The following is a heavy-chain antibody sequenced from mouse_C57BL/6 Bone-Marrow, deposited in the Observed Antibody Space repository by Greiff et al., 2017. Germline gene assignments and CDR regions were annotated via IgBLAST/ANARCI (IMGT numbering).Heavy chain of an antibody. CDR2: IYPRSGNT. V-gene: IGHV1-81*01. D-gene: IGHD2-13*01. Sequence: VQLQQSGAELARPGASVKLSCKASGYTFTSYGISWVKQRTGPGLAWIGEIYPRSGNTYYNEKFKGKATLTAAESSRTAYSELRSLTSEDSAVYFFARVGDYWFAYWGQGTLVTVSA. CDR3: ARVGDYWFAY. CDR1: GYTFTSYG. J-gene: IGHJ3*01.